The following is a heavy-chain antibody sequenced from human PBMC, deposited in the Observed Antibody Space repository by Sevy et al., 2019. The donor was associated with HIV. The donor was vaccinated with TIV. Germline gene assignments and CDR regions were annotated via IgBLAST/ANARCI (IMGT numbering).Heavy chain of an antibody. J-gene: IGHJ5*02. V-gene: IGHV1-2*06. Sequence: GESLKISCKASGYTFTGYYMHWVRQAPGQGLEWMGRINPNSGGTNYAQKFQGRVTMTRDTSISTAYMELSRLRSDDTAVYYCARESATDFWSGYYTGGYWFDPWGQGTLVTVSS. CDR3: ARESATDFWSGYYTGGYWFDP. CDR1: GYTFTGYY. D-gene: IGHD3-3*01. CDR2: INPNSGGT.